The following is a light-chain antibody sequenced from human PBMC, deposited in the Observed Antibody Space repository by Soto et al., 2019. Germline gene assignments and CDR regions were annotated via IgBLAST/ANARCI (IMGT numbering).Light chain of an antibody. V-gene: IGLV2-8*01. CDR3: TSYVGNDIWV. Sequence: QSALTQPPSASGSPGQSVTISCTGTSSDVGAYKYVSWYQQYPGKAPKLMIYEVTKRPSGVPDRFSGSKSGNTASLTVSGLHAEDEADSYCTSYVGNDIWVFGGGTKVTVL. J-gene: IGLJ3*02. CDR2: EVT. CDR1: SSDVGAYKY.